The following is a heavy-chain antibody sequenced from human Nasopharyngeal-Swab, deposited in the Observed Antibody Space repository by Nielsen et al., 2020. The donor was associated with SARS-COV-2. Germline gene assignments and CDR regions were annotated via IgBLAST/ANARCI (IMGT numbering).Heavy chain of an antibody. D-gene: IGHD3-22*01. CDR1: GFSITSYG. V-gene: IGHV3-30*18. J-gene: IGHJ6*03. Sequence: GESLKISCAASGFSITSYGMQWVRQAPGKGLEWVALIAHDASMNYYADSVKGRFTISRDNSKNTLYLQMNSLRAEDTAVYYCAKGRYTMSYYYYMDVWGKGTTVTVSS. CDR3: AKGRYTMSYYYYMDV. CDR2: IAHDASMN.